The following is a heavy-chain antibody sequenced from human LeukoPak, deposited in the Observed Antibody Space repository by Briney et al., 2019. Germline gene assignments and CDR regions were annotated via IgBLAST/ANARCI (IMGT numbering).Heavy chain of an antibody. D-gene: IGHD3-22*01. CDR2: IKTDGSST. CDR3: ARVGYYYDSSGYSFDY. CDR1: GFTFSNYW. Sequence: PGGSLRLSCAVSGFTFSNYWMHWVRQAPGKGLVWVSRIKTDGSSTRYADSVKGRFTISRDNAKNTLYLQINSLRAEDTAVYYCARVGYYYDSSGYSFDYWGQGTLVTVSS. V-gene: IGHV3-74*01. J-gene: IGHJ4*02.